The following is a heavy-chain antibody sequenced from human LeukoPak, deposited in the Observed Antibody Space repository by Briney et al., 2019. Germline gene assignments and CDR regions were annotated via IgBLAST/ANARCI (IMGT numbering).Heavy chain of an antibody. Sequence: GGSLRLSCAASGFTFDDYAMHWVRQAPGKGLEWVSLISGDGGSTYYADSVKGRFTISRDNSKNYLYLQMNSLRTEATALYYCAKDILPYYYDSSGYSPLDYWGQGTLVTVSS. CDR3: AKDILPYYYDSSGYSPLDY. CDR1: GFTFDDYA. D-gene: IGHD3-22*01. CDR2: ISGDGGST. J-gene: IGHJ4*02. V-gene: IGHV3-43*02.